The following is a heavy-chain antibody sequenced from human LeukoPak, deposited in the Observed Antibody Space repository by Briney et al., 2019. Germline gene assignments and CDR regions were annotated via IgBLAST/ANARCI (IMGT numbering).Heavy chain of an antibody. D-gene: IGHD2-2*01. CDR3: ARVGCSSTSCYNWFDP. V-gene: IGHV4-34*01. J-gene: IGHJ5*02. CDR2: INHSGST. CDR1: GGSFSGYY. Sequence: SETLSLTCAVYGGSFSGYYWSWIRQHPGKGLEWIGEINHSGSTNYNPSLKSRVTISVDTSKNQFSLKLSSVTAADTAVYYCARVGCSSTSCYNWFDPWGQGTLVTVSS.